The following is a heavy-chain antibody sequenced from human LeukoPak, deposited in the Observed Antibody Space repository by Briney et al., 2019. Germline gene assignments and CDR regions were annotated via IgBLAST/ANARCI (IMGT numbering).Heavy chain of an antibody. CDR2: ISSSSSYI. V-gene: IGHV3-21*01. D-gene: IGHD3-9*01. CDR1: GFTFSSYS. J-gene: IGHJ6*02. CDR3: ARDEAGASGFSYYYYYGMDV. Sequence: GGSLRLSCAASGFTFSSYSMNWVRQAPGKGLGWVSSISSSSSYIYYADSVKGRFTISRDNAKNSLYLQMNSLRAEDTAVYYCARDEAGASGFSYYYYYGMDVWGQGTTVTVSS.